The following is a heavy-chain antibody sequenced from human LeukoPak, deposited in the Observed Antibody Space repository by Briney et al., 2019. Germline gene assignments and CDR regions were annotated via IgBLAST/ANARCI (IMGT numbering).Heavy chain of an antibody. CDR1: GGSVSSYY. D-gene: IGHD6-13*01. V-gene: IGHV4-4*07. CDR2: IYTSGST. CDR3: ARDRSSTWFLDY. Sequence: SETLSLTCTVSGGSVSSYYWSWIRQPAGKGLEWIGRIYTSGSTNYNPSLKSRVTISVDKSKNQFSLKLTSVTAADTAVYYCARDRSSTWFLDYWGQGILVTVSS. J-gene: IGHJ4*02.